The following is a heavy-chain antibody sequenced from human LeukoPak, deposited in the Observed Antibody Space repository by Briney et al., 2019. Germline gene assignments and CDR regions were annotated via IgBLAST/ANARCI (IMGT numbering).Heavy chain of an antibody. J-gene: IGHJ3*02. V-gene: IGHV4-34*01. CDR2: INHSGST. CDR1: GGSFSGYY. D-gene: IGHD2-8*01. Sequence: SETLSLTCAVYGGSFSGYYWSWIRQPPGKGLEWIGEINHSGSTNYNPSLKSRVTISVDTSKNQFSLKLSSVTAADTAVYYCARNGRHAFDIWGQGTMVTVSS. CDR3: ARNGRHAFDI.